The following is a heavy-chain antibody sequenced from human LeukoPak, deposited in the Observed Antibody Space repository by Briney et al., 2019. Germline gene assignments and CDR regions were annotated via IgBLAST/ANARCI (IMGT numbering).Heavy chain of an antibody. Sequence: PGGSLRLSCAASGFTFNNYAMSWVRQAPGKGLEWVSSISGSGSGTYYADSVKGRFTISRDSSKNTLYLQMNSLRAEDTAVYFCAKAFYYDSTSYPTFFDFWGQGALVTVSS. CDR2: ISGSGSGT. V-gene: IGHV3-23*01. CDR3: AKAFYYDSTSYPTFFDF. CDR1: GFTFNNYA. D-gene: IGHD3-22*01. J-gene: IGHJ4*02.